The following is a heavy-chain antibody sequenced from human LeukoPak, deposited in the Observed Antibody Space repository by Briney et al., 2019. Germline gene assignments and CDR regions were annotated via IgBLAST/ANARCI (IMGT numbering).Heavy chain of an antibody. CDR1: GFTFSNYW. Sequence: GGSLSLSCVVSGFTFSNYWMYWVRQVPGKGLVWVSRINSDGNSTNYADSVKGRFTISRDNAKNTLYLQMHSLRAEDTAVYYCTRVGHNFVWDYRGRGTLVTVSS. V-gene: IGHV3-74*01. J-gene: IGHJ4*02. CDR2: INSDGNST. CDR3: TRVGHNFVWDY. D-gene: IGHD1-1*01.